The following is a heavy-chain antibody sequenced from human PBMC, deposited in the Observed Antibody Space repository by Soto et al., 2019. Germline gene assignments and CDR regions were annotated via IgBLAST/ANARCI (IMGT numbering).Heavy chain of an antibody. J-gene: IGHJ6*02. CDR3: ARCSYGECFPQYGMDV. CDR1: GFTFSSYS. Sequence: GGSLRLSCAASGFTFSSYSMNWVRQARGKGLEWVSSISSSSSYIYYADSVKGRFTISRDNAKNSLYLQMNSLRAEDTAVYYCARCSYGECFPQYGMDVWGQGTTVTVSS. CDR2: ISSSSSYI. V-gene: IGHV3-21*01. D-gene: IGHD4-17*01.